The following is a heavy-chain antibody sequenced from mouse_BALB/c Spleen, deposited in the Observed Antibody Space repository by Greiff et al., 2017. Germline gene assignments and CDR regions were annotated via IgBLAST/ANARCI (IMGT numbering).Heavy chain of an antibody. J-gene: IGHJ3*01. Sequence: EVKLQESGGDLVKPGGSLKLSCAASGFTFSSYGMSWVRQTPDKRLEWVATISSGGSYTYYPDSVKGRFTISRDNAKNTLYLQMSSLKSEDTAMYYCARHDYGNFAWFAYWGQGTLVTVSA. CDR3: ARHDYGNFAWFAY. V-gene: IGHV5-6*01. D-gene: IGHD2-1*01. CDR2: ISSGGSYT. CDR1: GFTFSSYG.